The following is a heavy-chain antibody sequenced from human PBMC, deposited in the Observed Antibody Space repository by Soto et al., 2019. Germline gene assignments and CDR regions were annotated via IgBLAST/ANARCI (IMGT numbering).Heavy chain of an antibody. D-gene: IGHD3-16*02. CDR3: AKLPGLLDQNHYDYIWGSYRQPRDPFDY. Sequence: PGGSLRLSCAASGFAFSSYAMSWVRQAPGKGLEWVSAISGSGGSTYYADSVKGRFTISRDNSKNTLYLQMNSLRAEDTAVYYCAKLPGLLDQNHYDYIWGSYRQPRDPFDYWGQGTLVTVSS. CDR1: GFAFSSYA. J-gene: IGHJ4*02. V-gene: IGHV3-23*01. CDR2: ISGSGGST.